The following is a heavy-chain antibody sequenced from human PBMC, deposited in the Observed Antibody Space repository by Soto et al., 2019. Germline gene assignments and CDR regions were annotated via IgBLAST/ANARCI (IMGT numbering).Heavy chain of an antibody. CDR3: AKDLQSYGDYDYYCYGMDV. Sequence: QVQLVESGGGEVQPGRSLTISCAASGFTFSTYGMHWVRQTPGKGLEWVAVISYDGTNKLYSDSVKGRFNISRDNYKNTLTLQMTSLRADDTAVYSCAKDLQSYGDYDYYCYGMDVWGLGTRVTVSS. CDR2: ISYDGTNK. V-gene: IGHV3-30*18. CDR1: GFTFSTYG. J-gene: IGHJ6*02. D-gene: IGHD4-17*01.